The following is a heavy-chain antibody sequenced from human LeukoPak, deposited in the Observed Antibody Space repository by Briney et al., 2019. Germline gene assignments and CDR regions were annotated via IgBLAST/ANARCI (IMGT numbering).Heavy chain of an antibody. D-gene: IGHD3-22*01. CDR3: ATYYYDSSGYYWGYFDY. Sequence: GGSLRLSCAASGFTFDDYGMSWVRQAPGKGLEWVSGINWNGGSTGYADSVKGRFTISRDNAKNSLYLQMNSLRAEDTAVYYCATYYYDSSGYYWGYFDYWGQGTLVTVSS. J-gene: IGHJ4*02. V-gene: IGHV3-20*04. CDR1: GFTFDDYG. CDR2: INWNGGST.